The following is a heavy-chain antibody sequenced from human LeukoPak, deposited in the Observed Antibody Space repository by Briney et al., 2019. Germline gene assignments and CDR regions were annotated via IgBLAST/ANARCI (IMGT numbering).Heavy chain of an antibody. J-gene: IGHJ4*02. V-gene: IGHV3-23*01. CDR1: GFTFSSYA. CDR3: AKEPLQGIFDY. CDR2: ISGSGGST. Sequence: GSLRLFCAASGFTFSSYAMSWVPQAPGEGLEWVSAISGSGGSTYYADSVKGRFTISRDNSKNTLYLQMNSLRAEDTAVYYCAKEPLQGIFDYWGQGTLVTVSS.